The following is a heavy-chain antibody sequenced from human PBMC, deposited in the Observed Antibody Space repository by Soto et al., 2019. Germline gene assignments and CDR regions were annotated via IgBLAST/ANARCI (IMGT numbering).Heavy chain of an antibody. CDR2: IKQDGSEE. CDR3: ARDEGESSYYDFWSGYLDYYYYYMDV. D-gene: IGHD3-3*01. CDR1: GFTFSSYW. J-gene: IGHJ6*03. Sequence: GGSLRLSCAASGFTFSSYWMSWVRQAPGKGLEWVANIKQDGSEEYYVDSVKGRFTISRDNAKNSLYLQMNSLRAEDTAVYYCARDEGESSYYDFWSGYLDYYYYYMDVWGKGTTVTVSS. V-gene: IGHV3-7*01.